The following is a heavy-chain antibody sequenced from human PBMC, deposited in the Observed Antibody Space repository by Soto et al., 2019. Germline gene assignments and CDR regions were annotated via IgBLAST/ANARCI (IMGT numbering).Heavy chain of an antibody. CDR1: GGSISSYC. CDR3: ARGLGTSYYRYHHY. D-gene: IGHD3-9*01. CDR2: IYYSGST. J-gene: IGHJ4*02. V-gene: IGHV4-59*01. Sequence: SETLSLTCTVSGGSISSYCWSWIRQPPGKGLEWIGYIYYSGSTNYNPSLKSRVTISVDTSKNQFSLKLSSVTAADTAVYYCARGLGTSYYRYHHYWGQGTLVTVSS.